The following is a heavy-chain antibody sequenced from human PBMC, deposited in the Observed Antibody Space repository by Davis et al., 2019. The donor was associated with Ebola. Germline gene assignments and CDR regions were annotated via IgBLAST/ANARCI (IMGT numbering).Heavy chain of an antibody. CDR3: AREGFWSGYRSRFDY. CDR1: GGSFSGHY. CDR2: ITHGGST. D-gene: IGHD3-3*01. Sequence: MPSETLSLTCAVYGGSFSGHYWSWIRQPPGKGLEWIGEITHGGSTNYNPSLKTRVTISVDTSKNQFSLKLSSVTAADTAVYYCAREGFWSGYRSRFDYWGQGTLVTVSS. J-gene: IGHJ4*02. V-gene: IGHV4-34*01.